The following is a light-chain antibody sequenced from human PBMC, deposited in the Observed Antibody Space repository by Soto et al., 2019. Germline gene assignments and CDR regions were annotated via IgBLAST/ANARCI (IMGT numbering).Light chain of an antibody. CDR1: NSDIGGYNY. Sequence: QSALTQPASVSGSPGQSITISCTGTNSDIGGYNYVSWYQQHPGKAPKLMIYDVSNRPSGVSDRFSGSKSGNTASLTSSGLRAEDEGDYYCSSYTSRSTLGVFAGGTKLTVL. J-gene: IGLJ3*02. CDR3: SSYTSRSTLGV. CDR2: DVS. V-gene: IGLV2-14*03.